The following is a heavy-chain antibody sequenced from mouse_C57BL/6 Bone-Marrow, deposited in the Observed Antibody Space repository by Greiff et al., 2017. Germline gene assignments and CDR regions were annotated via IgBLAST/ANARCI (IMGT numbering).Heavy chain of an antibody. D-gene: IGHD1-1*01. J-gene: IGHJ1*03. CDR1: GFTFSDYY. V-gene: IGHV5-16*01. CDR3: ARALYYYGYWYFDV. CDR2: INYDGSST. Sequence: EVKLVESEGGLVQPGSSMKLSCTASGFTFSDYYMAWVRQVPEKGLEWVANINYDGSSTYYLDSLKSRFIISRDNAKNILYLQMSSLKSEDTATYYCARALYYYGYWYFDVWGTGTTVTVSS.